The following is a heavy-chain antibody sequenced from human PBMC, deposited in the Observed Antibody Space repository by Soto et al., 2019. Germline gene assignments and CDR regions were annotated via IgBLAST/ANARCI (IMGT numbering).Heavy chain of an antibody. CDR3: ARGCIAVAGTANWFDP. J-gene: IGHJ5*02. Sequence: ASVKVSCKASGYTFTSYAMHWVRQAPGQRLEWMGWINAGNGNTKYSQKFQGRVTITRDTSASTAYMELSSLRSEDTAVYYCARGCIAVAGTANWFDPWGQGTLVTVSS. D-gene: IGHD6-19*01. CDR2: INAGNGNT. V-gene: IGHV1-3*01. CDR1: GYTFTSYA.